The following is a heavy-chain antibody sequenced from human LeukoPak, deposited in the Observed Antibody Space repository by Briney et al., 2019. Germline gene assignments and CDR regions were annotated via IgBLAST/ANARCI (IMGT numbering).Heavy chain of an antibody. J-gene: IGHJ6*03. CDR2: IYYSGST. Sequence: SETLSLTCTVSGGSISSSSYYWGWIRQPPGKGLEWIGSIYYSGSTYYNPSLKSRVTISVDTSKNQFSLKLSSVTAADTAVYYCARAQYNCSSTSCHTYYYYYYMDVWGKGTTVTVSS. CDR1: GGSISSSSYY. CDR3: ARAQYNCSSTSCHTYYYYYYMDV. V-gene: IGHV4-39*07. D-gene: IGHD2-2*02.